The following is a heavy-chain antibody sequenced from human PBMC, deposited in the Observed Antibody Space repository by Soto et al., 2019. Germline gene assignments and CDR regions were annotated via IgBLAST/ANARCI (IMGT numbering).Heavy chain of an antibody. CDR3: RVNGVSEVDY. CDR2: IYPDSGGT. Sequence: GASVKVSWKTSGYTFSGVYIDWVRQAPGQGLESMGWIYPDSGGTDYGQKFQGRVTMTRDTSISTAYMELSRLRSDDTAVYYCRVNGVSEVDYWGQGTLVTVSS. V-gene: IGHV1-2*02. J-gene: IGHJ4*02. CDR1: GYTFSGVY. D-gene: IGHD2-8*01.